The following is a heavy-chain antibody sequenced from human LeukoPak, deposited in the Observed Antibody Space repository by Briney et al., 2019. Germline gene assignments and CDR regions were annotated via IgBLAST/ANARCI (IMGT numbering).Heavy chain of an antibody. CDR3: AKGGLRSNYYYMDV. CDR2: ISGSGGST. D-gene: IGHD4-17*01. Sequence: GGSLRLSCAASGFTFSSYAMSWVRQAPGKGLEWVSAISGSGGSTYYADSVKGRFTISRDNSKNTLYLQMNSLRAEDTAVYYCAKGGLRSNYYYMDVWGKGTTVTVSS. J-gene: IGHJ6*03. CDR1: GFTFSSYA. V-gene: IGHV3-23*01.